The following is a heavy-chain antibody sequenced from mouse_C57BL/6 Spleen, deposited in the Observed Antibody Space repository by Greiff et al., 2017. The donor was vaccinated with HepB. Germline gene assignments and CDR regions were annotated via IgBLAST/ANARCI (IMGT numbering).Heavy chain of an antibody. CDR2: IYPGSGNT. CDR3: ARKGYYYGSSYGYFDV. D-gene: IGHD1-1*01. CDR1: GYTFTDYY. J-gene: IGHJ1*03. Sequence: LMESGPELVKPGASVKISCKASGYTFTDYYINWVKQRPGQGLEWIGWIYPGSGNTKYNEKFKGKATLTVDTSSSTAYMQLSSLTSEDSAVYFCARKGYYYGSSYGYFDVWGTGTTVTVSS. V-gene: IGHV1-84*01.